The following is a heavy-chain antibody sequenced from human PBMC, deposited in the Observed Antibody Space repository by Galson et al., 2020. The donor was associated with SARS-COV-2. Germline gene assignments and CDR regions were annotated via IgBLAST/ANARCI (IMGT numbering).Heavy chain of an antibody. V-gene: IGHV1-2*02. J-gene: IGHJ5*02. Sequence: ASVKVSCKASGYTFTDYYMHWVRQAPGQGLEWMGWINPNSGVTKYAQKFQGRVTLTRDTSISTAYMDLSRLRSDDTAVYYCARDLGTIVVVTAIQGTWFDPWGQGTLVTVSS. CDR1: GYTFTDYY. CDR3: ARDLGTIVVVTAIQGTWFDP. D-gene: IGHD2-21*02. CDR2: INPNSGVT.